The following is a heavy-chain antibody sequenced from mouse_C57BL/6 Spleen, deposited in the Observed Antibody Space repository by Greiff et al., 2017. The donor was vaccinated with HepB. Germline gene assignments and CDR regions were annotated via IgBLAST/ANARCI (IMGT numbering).Heavy chain of an antibody. CDR3: ASLYSNYGFAY. Sequence: QVTLKVSGPGILQSSQTLSLTCSFSGFSLSTSGMGVSWIRQPSGKGLEWLAHIYWDDDKRYNPSLKSRLTISKDTSRNQVFLKITSVDTADTATYYCASLYSNYGFAYWGQGTLVTVSA. CDR2: IYWDDDK. J-gene: IGHJ3*01. CDR1: GFSLSTSGMG. V-gene: IGHV8-12*01. D-gene: IGHD2-5*01.